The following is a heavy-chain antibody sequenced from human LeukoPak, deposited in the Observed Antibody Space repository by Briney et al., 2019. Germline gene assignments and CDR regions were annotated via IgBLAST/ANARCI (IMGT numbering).Heavy chain of an antibody. V-gene: IGHV3-21*01. CDR1: GFTFSSYT. CDR2: ISSNSVYI. Sequence: PGGSLRLSCAASGFTFSSYTMNWVRQAPGKGLEWVSSISSNSVYIKDAESAKGRFTISRDNAKSSLYPQMNSLRAEDTAIYYCARTQLGMYWYFDLWGRGTLVTVSS. J-gene: IGHJ2*01. D-gene: IGHD7-27*01. CDR3: ARTQLGMYWYFDL.